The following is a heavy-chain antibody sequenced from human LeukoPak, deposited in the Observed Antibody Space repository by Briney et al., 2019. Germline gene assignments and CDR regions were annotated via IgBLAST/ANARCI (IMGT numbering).Heavy chain of an antibody. CDR3: RYDTVFY. CDR2: IVSKSDGATT. CDR1: GFTFKSAW. Sequence: GGSLRLSCAASGFTFKSAWMSWVRQAPGKGLEWVGRIVSKSDGATTLYAAAVKGRFTISRDDSKNTLYLQMNSLKTEDSALYYCRYDTVFYWGQGTRVTVSS. V-gene: IGHV3-15*04. J-gene: IGHJ4*02. D-gene: IGHD1-1*01.